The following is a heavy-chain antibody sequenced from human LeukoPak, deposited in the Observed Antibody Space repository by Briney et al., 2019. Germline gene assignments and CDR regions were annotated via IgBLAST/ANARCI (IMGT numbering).Heavy chain of an antibody. CDR2: ISYDGSNK. Sequence: GGSLRLSCAASGFTFSSYGMHWVRQAPGKGLEWVAVISYDGSNKYYADSVKGRFTISRDNSKNTLYLQMNSLRAEDTAVYYCARVYSGYARGDYWGQGTLVTVSS. CDR1: GFTFSSYG. J-gene: IGHJ4*02. D-gene: IGHD5-12*01. CDR3: ARVYSGYARGDY. V-gene: IGHV3-30*03.